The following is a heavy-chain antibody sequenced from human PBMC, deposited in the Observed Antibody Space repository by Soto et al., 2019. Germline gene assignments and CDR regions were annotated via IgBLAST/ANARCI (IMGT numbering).Heavy chain of an antibody. J-gene: IGHJ4*02. V-gene: IGHV3-23*04. CDR2: ISNRGSSA. CDR1: GFTFNDYA. Sequence: EVHLVQSGGGLVQPGESLSLSCVASGFTFNDYAMHWVRQTPGKGLEWVAAISNRGSSAYYADSVKGRFTISRDKSTKTLSLHMHTLRVEDTAVYFGVKAFCDAATWFPCEWWGQGTPVAVSP. CDR3: VKAFCDAATWFPCEW. D-gene: IGHD2-21*01.